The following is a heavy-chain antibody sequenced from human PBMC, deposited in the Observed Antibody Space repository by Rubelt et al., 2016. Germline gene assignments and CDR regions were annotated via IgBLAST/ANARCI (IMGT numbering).Heavy chain of an antibody. J-gene: IGHJ5*02. D-gene: IGHD6-19*01. Sequence: QLQLQESGPGLVKPSETLSLTCAVYGGSFSAYYWGWIRQPPGKGLEWIGCIHYCGTTYHNPSLKSRVIISVDTSENQFSLKVSALTAAGAAVYYCARVGGAAVAGTSNWFGPWGQGTLVTVSS. CDR3: ARVGGAAVAGTSNWFGP. CDR1: GGSFSAYY. CDR2: IHYCGTT. V-gene: IGHV4-39*07.